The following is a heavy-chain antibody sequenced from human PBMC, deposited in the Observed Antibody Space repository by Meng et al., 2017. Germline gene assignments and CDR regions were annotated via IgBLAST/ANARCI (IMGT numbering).Heavy chain of an antibody. J-gene: IGHJ5*02. D-gene: IGHD2-15*01. CDR1: GCSFRSSD. CDR2: LSCILDTE. Sequence: VQLVESGAGVKTRGFWVNVTWNASGCSFRSSDISWVRQWRWQGLAWMRGLSCILDTENTGHKFHGRAIITAVEIPRTAYMELSSLRPEDMAVSYCAGDFMQSRPAGGWFDHWGQGTLVTVSS. CDR3: AGDFMQSRPAGGWFDH. V-gene: IGHV1-69*19.